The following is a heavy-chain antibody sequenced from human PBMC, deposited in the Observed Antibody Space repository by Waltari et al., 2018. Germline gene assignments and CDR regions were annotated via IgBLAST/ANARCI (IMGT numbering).Heavy chain of an antibody. CDR2: INPGGGST. D-gene: IGHD5-12*01. CDR3: ARDAARDGYNFFDY. J-gene: IGHJ4*02. V-gene: IGHV1-46*01. Sequence: QVQLVQSGAEVKKPGASVKVSCKASGYTFTSYYMHWVRQAPGQGLEWMGRINPGGGSTSYQQKFQGRVTMTRDTATSTVYMELSSLRSEDTAVSYCARDAARDGYNFFDYWGQGTLVTVSS. CDR1: GYTFTSYY.